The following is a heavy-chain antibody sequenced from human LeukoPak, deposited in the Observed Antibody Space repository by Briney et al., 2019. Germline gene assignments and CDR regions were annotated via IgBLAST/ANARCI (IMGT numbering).Heavy chain of an antibody. CDR1: GGTFSSYA. D-gene: IGHD2/OR15-2a*01. V-gene: IGHV1-69*04. CDR2: IIPILGIA. Sequence: SVKVSCKASGGTFSSYAISWVRQAPGQGLEWMGRIIPILGIANYAQKFQGRVTITADKSTSTAYMELSTLRSEDTAVYYCASYFRRGDAFDIWGQGTMVTVSS. J-gene: IGHJ3*02. CDR3: ASYFRRGDAFDI.